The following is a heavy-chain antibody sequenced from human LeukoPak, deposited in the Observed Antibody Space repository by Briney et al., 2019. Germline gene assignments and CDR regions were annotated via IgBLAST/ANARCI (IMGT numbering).Heavy chain of an antibody. V-gene: IGHV3-30-3*01. J-gene: IGHJ4*02. Sequence: PGRSLRHSCAASGFTFSNFVMHWVRQAPGKGLEWVAVISYDGSDKYYADSVKGRFTISRDNSKITLYLQINSLRAEDTAVYYCARLETRGSAQAGGDYWGQGTLVTVSS. CDR2: ISYDGSDK. CDR3: ARLETRGSAQAGGDY. D-gene: IGHD2-15*01. CDR1: GFTFSNFV.